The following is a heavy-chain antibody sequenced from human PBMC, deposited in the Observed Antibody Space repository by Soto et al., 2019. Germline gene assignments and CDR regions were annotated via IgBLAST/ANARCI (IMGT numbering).Heavy chain of an antibody. CDR1: GGSISSYY. Sequence: SETLSLTCTVSGGSISSYYWSWIRQPPGKGLEWIGYIYYSGSTNYNPSLKSRVTISVDTSKNQFSLKLSSVTAADTAVYYCAREEEQPGPFDYWGQGTLVTVSS. V-gene: IGHV4-59*01. CDR3: AREEEQPGPFDY. D-gene: IGHD6-13*01. J-gene: IGHJ4*02. CDR2: IYYSGST.